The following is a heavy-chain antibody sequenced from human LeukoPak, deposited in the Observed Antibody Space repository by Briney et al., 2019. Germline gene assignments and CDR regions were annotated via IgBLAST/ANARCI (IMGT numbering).Heavy chain of an antibody. V-gene: IGHV4-59*08. CDR2: IYYSGST. J-gene: IGHJ6*03. Sequence: PSETLSLTCTVSGGSISSYYWSWIRQPPGKGLEWIGYIYYSGSTNYNPSLKSRVTISVDTSKNQFSLKLSSVTAADTAVYYRARAFGTAMYYYYYMDVWGKGTTVTVSS. CDR3: ARAFGTAMYYYYYMDV. D-gene: IGHD5-18*01. CDR1: GGSISSYY.